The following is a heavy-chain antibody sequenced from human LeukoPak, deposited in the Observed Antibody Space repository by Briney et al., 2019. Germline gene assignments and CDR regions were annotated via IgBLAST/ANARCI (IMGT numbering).Heavy chain of an antibody. V-gene: IGHV4-59*08. J-gene: IGHJ4*02. CDR2: IYYSGST. Sequence: PSETLSLTCTVPGGSISSYYWSWIRQPPGKGLEWIGYIYYSGSTNYNPSLKSRVTISVDTSKNQFSLKLSSVTAADTAVYYCARHRPGPYDYWGQGTLATVSS. CDR1: GGSISSYY. CDR3: ARHRPGPYDY.